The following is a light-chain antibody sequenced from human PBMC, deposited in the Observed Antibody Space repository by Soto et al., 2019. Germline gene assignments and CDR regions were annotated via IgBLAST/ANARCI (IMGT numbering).Light chain of an antibody. CDR2: GAF. Sequence: ELVLTQSPGTLSLSPGETATVSCRATESLITKALAWYQQKPGQAPRLLIYGAFTRDAAIPDRFNGSGSGTDFALTISRLVLEDSAVYYYQQYGVSPRTFDPGTKVDIK. CDR1: ESLITKA. V-gene: IGKV3-20*01. CDR3: QQYGVSPRT. J-gene: IGKJ3*01.